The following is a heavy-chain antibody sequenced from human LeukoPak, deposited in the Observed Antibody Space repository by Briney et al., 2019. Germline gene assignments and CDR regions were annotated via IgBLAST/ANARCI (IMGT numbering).Heavy chain of an antibody. D-gene: IGHD2-8*01. CDR3: ARSAEHCNNGVCFTDYFMDV. CDR2: INPNSGDT. V-gene: IGHV1-2*06. CDR1: GYTFSGSY. Sequence: ASVKVSCETSGYTFSGSYIHWVRQAPGQGLEWMGRINPNSGDTNYAQNFHGRVTMTRDTSITTAYMELSSLTSDDTAVYFCARSAEHCNNGVCFTDYFMDVWGKGSTVTVSS. J-gene: IGHJ6*03.